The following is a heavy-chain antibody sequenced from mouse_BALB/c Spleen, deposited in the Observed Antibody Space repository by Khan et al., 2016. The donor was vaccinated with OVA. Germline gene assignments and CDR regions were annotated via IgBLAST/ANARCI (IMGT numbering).Heavy chain of an antibody. J-gene: IGHJ4*01. V-gene: IGHV1-4*01. CDR2: INHRSGYN. Sequence: VQLQQSGAELARPGASVKMSCKASGYTFTSNTMNWVKQRPGKGMEWMGYINHRSGYNIYNQKFKDKATLNEDIYSSTAYMQRSSLTSDDSAVYYCARRTTGYAMDYWGQGTSVTVSS. CDR1: GYTFTSNT. CDR3: ARRTTGYAMDY. D-gene: IGHD2-14*01.